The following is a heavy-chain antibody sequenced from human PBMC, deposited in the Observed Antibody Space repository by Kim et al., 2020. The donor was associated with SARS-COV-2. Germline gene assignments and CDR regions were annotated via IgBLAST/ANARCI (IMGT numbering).Heavy chain of an antibody. CDR2: ISWNGGNV. D-gene: IGHD3-10*01. Sequence: GGSLRLSCAASGFIFDDYAMHWVRQRPGKGLEWVSGISWNGGNVIYADSVKGRFIISRDNAKSSLDLQMSSLRPEDTAFYYCANFGSGSLHGREAFDIWGRGTMVVVSS. CDR1: GFIFDDYA. CDR3: ANFGSGSLHGREAFDI. J-gene: IGHJ3*02. V-gene: IGHV3-9*01.